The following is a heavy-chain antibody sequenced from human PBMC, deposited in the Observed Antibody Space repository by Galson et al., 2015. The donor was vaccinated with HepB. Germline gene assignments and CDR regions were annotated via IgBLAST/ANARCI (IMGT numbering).Heavy chain of an antibody. V-gene: IGHV1-18*01. D-gene: IGHD4/OR15-4a*01. CDR1: GYTFTSYG. CDR3: ARGVANYGLSAGFVPHY. CDR2: ISAYNGNT. Sequence: SVKVSCKASGYTFTSYGISWVRQAPGQGLEWMGWISAYNGNTNYAQKLQGRVTMTTDTSTSTAYMELRSLRSDDTAVYYCARGVANYGLSAGFVPHYWGQGTLVTVSS. J-gene: IGHJ4*02.